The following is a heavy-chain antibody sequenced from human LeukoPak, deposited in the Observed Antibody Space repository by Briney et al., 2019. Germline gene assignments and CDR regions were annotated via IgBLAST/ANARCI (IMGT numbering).Heavy chain of an antibody. Sequence: SQTLSLTCTVSGGSISSGGYYWSWIRQHRGKGLEWIGYIYYSGSTYYNPSLKSRVTISVDTSENQFSLKLTSVTAADTAVYYCARGFGDWGLSWFDPWGQGTLVTVSS. J-gene: IGHJ5*02. CDR2: IYYSGST. V-gene: IGHV4-31*03. CDR3: ARGFGDWGLSWFDP. D-gene: IGHD3-10*01. CDR1: GGSISSGGYY.